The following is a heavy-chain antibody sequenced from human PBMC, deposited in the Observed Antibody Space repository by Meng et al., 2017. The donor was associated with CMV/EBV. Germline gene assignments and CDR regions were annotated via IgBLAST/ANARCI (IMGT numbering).Heavy chain of an antibody. CDR1: GYSSSSGYY. V-gene: IGHV4-38-2*02. CDR3: ARDGGAWGELYYYGMDV. Sequence: SETLSLTCTVSGYSSSSGYYWGWIRQPPGKGLEWIGSIYHSGSTYYNPSLKSRVTISVDTSKNQFSLKLSSVTAADTAVYYCARDGGAWGELYYYGMDVGGQGTTVTVSS. J-gene: IGHJ6*02. CDR2: IYHSGST. D-gene: IGHD2-15*01.